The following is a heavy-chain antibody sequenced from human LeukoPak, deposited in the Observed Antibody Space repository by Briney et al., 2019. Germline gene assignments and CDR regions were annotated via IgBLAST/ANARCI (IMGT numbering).Heavy chain of an antibody. Sequence: SGGSLRLSCAASGFSLSDYLMHWVRRVPGKGLVWVSRINSDGSTTNYADSVKGRFTISRDNAKNTLYLQMNSLRAEDTAVYFCARFRGGSYGFGDSWGQGTLVTVSS. CDR2: INSDGSTT. J-gene: IGHJ4*02. CDR1: GFSLSDYL. CDR3: ARFRGGSYGFGDS. V-gene: IGHV3-74*01. D-gene: IGHD5-18*01.